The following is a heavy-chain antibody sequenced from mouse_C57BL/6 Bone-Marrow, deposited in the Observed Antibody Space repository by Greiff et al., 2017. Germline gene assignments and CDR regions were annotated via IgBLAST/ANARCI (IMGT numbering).Heavy chain of an antibody. D-gene: IGHD2-3*01. Sequence: QVHVKQPGAELVKPGASVKMSCKASGYTFTSYWITWVKQRPGQGLEWIGDIYPGSGSPNYNEKFKSKATLTVDTSSSTAYMQLSSLTSEDSAVYYCARDDGYFQFAYWGQGTLVTVSA. J-gene: IGHJ3*01. CDR2: IYPGSGSP. V-gene: IGHV1-55*01. CDR1: GYTFTSYW. CDR3: ARDDGYFQFAY.